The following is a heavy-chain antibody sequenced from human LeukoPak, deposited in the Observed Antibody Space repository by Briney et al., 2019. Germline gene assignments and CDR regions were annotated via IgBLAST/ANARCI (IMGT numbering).Heavy chain of an antibody. CDR1: GLTFSGSA. CDR2: IRSKANRYVT. CDR3: TSRYCSSTSCAFDP. Sequence: GGCLRLSCAAYGLTFSGSAMDWVRQAAGKGLEWVGRIRSKANRYVTAYASSVKGTFTSSRYDSKNTAYLQMISLKTEDTSLYYCTSRYCSSTSCAFDPWGQGTLVTVSS. V-gene: IGHV3-73*01. D-gene: IGHD2-2*01. J-gene: IGHJ5*02.